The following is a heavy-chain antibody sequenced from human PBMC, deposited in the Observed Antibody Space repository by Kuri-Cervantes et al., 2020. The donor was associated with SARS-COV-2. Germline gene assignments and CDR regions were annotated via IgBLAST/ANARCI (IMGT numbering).Heavy chain of an antibody. V-gene: IGHV1-46*01. Sequence: ASVKVSCKASGYTFTSYYMHWVRQAPGQGLEWMGIINPSGGSTSYAQKFQGRVTMTRDTSTSTVYMELSSLRSEDTAVYYCARGERYCSSTSCYLGWNFQHWGQGTLVTVSS. CDR3: ARGERYCSSTSCYLGWNFQH. CDR2: INPSGGST. D-gene: IGHD2-2*01. J-gene: IGHJ1*01. CDR1: GYTFTSYY.